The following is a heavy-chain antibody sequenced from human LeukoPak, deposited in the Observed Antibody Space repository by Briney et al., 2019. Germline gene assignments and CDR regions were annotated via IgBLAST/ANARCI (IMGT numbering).Heavy chain of an antibody. V-gene: IGHV4-39*07. CDR1: GGSISSSSYY. CDR2: IYYSGST. CDR3: ARDSITMVRGVIIWFDY. D-gene: IGHD3-10*01. Sequence: PSETLSLTCTVSGGSISSSSYYWGWIRQPPGKGLEWIGSIYYSGSTYYNPSLKSRVTISVDTSKNQFSLKLSSVTAADTAVYYCARDSITMVRGVIIWFDYWGQGTLVTVSS. J-gene: IGHJ4*02.